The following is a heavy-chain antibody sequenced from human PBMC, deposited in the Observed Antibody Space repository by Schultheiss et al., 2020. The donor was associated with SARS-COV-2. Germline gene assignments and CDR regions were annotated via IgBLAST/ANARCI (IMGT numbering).Heavy chain of an antibody. CDR2: INHSGST. Sequence: SQTLSLTCAVYGGSFSGYYWSWIRQPPGKGLEWIGEINHSGSTNYNPSLKSRVTMSVDTSKNQFSLKLSSVTAADTAVYYCARAMVRGVIISENAFDIWGQGTMVTVSS. D-gene: IGHD3-10*01. V-gene: IGHV4-34*01. CDR1: GGSFSGYY. CDR3: ARAMVRGVIISENAFDI. J-gene: IGHJ3*02.